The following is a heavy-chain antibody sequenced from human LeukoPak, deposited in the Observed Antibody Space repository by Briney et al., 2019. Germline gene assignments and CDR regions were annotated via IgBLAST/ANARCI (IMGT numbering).Heavy chain of an antibody. J-gene: IGHJ4*02. CDR3: ARQNWNASGDFDY. CDR1: GFTVSSNY. CDR2: IYSGGST. V-gene: IGHV3-53*01. Sequence: PGGSLRLSCAASGFTVSSNYMSWVRQAPGKGLEWVSVIYSGGSTYYADSVKGRFTISRDNSKNTLYLQMNSLRAEDTAVYYCARQNWNASGDFDYWGQGTLVTVSS. D-gene: IGHD1-1*01.